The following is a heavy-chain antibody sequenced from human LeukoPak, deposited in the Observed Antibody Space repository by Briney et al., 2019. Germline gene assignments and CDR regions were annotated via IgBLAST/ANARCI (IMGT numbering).Heavy chain of an antibody. CDR2: IYYSGRS. CDR3: ARHRASSRGGSGYSQGGFDY. D-gene: IGHD3-22*01. V-gene: IGHV4-39*01. Sequence: SETLSLTCTVSGGSISSSDYYWGWIRQPPGKGLEWIGFIYYSGRSYYNPSLKSRVTISVDTSKSQFSLNLNSVTAADTAVYYCARHRASSRGGSGYSQGGFDYWGQGTLVTVSS. CDR1: GGSISSSDYY. J-gene: IGHJ4*02.